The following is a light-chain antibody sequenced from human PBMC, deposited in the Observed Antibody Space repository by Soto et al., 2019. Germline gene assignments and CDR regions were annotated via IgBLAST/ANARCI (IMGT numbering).Light chain of an antibody. Sequence: QSALTQPASVSGSPGQSITISCTGTSSDVVGYNYVSWYQQHPGKAPKLMIYDVSNRPSGVSNRFSGCKSGNTASLTISGLQDEDEADYYCSSYTSSSTLVVFGGGTKLTVL. CDR2: DVS. CDR3: SSYTSSSTLVV. J-gene: IGLJ2*01. CDR1: SSDVVGYNY. V-gene: IGLV2-14*01.